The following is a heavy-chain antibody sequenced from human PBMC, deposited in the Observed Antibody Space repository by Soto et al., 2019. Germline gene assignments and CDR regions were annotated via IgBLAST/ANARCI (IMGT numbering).Heavy chain of an antibody. CDR2: ISYDGSNK. D-gene: IGHD3-9*01. J-gene: IGHJ6*02. CDR1: GFTFISYG. V-gene: IGHV3-30*18. CDR3: AKVGRYYDILTGYRDYYGMDV. Sequence: QVQLVESGGGVVQPGRSLRLSCAASGFTFISYGMHWVRQAPGKGLEWVAFISYDGSNKYYAGSVKGRFTISRDNSKNTLDLQMNSLRAEDTAVYYCAKVGRYYDILTGYRDYYGMDVWGQGTTVTVSS.